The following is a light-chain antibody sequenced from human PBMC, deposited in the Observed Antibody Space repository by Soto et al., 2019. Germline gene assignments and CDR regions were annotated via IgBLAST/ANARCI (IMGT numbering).Light chain of an antibody. CDR1: SSDVGSHNL. J-gene: IGLJ3*02. V-gene: IGLV2-23*01. Sequence: QSALTQPASVSGSPGQSITISCTGTSSDVGSHNLVSWYRQYPGKAPKLMIYDGSERPSGVSNRFSASKSGNTASLTISGLQAGDEADYYCWSYAGADTWVFGGGTKLTVL. CDR3: WSYAGADTWV. CDR2: DGS.